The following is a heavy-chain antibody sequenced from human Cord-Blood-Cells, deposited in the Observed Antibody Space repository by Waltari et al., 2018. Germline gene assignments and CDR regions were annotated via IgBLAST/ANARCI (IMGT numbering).Heavy chain of an antibody. J-gene: IGHJ5*02. CDR1: GYSFTSYW. Sequence: EVQLVQSGAEVKKPGESLKISCTGSGYSFTSYWIGWGRQLPGKGLEWMGIIYPRDSGTRDSPSFQGQVTISADKSISTAYLQWSSLKASDTAMYDCARLEYSSSSNWFDPWGQGTLVTVSS. CDR3: ARLEYSSSSNWFDP. V-gene: IGHV5-51*03. D-gene: IGHD6-6*01. CDR2: IYPRDSGT.